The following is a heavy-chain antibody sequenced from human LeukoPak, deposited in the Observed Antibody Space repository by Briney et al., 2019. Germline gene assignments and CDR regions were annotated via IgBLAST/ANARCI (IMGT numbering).Heavy chain of an antibody. CDR1: GFSFSSYA. D-gene: IGHD3-22*01. Sequence: GGSLTLSCAASGFSFSSYAMNWVRQAPGKGLEWVSGVSGRAENTYYADSVKSRFTISRDNSKNTLYLQMHSLRAEDTAMYYCATHYSESTGFYYWASYYYYYMDVWGKGTTVTISS. CDR3: ATHYSESTGFYYWASYYYYYMDV. J-gene: IGHJ6*03. V-gene: IGHV3-23*01. CDR2: VSGRAENT.